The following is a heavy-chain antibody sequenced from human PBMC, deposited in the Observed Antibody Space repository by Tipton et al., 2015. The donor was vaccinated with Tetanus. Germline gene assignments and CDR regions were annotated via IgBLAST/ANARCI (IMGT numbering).Heavy chain of an antibody. CDR1: GFTLSRYT. D-gene: IGHD3-10*01. Sequence: SLRLSCAASGFTLSRYTLNWVRQAPGKGLEWVSSISSSSRYIYYADSVKGRFTISRDNAKNSLYLQMNSLRSEDTALYHCAKGASGNYYNPNQDWGQGTLVTVSS. CDR3: AKGASGNYYNPNQD. CDR2: ISSSSRYI. J-gene: IGHJ4*02. V-gene: IGHV3-21*04.